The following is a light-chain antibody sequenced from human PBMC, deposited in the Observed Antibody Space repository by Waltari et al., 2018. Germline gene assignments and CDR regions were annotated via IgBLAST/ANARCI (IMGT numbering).Light chain of an antibody. CDR1: QRVSSY. Sequence: ILTQSPATLSLSSGERATLPCRSSQRVSSYLAWYQQKPGQAPRLLIYGASSRATGIPDRFSGSGSETEFTLTISSVEAEDVAVYYCQKDSGSPYSFGQGTKVEIK. CDR3: QKDSGSPYS. V-gene: IGKV3-20*01. CDR2: GAS. J-gene: IGKJ2*03.